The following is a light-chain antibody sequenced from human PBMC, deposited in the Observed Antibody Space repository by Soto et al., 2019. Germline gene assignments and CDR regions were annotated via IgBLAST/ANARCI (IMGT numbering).Light chain of an antibody. V-gene: IGKV3-20*01. J-gene: IGKJ5*01. CDR1: HSVSSSY. CDR2: GAS. Sequence: EIVLTQAPGTLSLSPGERATLSCRSSHSVSSSYFAWYQQIPGQAPRLLIYGASSRATGIPDRFSGSGSGTEFTLTISRLEPEDFAVYYCQQYGSSPHFGQGTRLEI. CDR3: QQYGSSPH.